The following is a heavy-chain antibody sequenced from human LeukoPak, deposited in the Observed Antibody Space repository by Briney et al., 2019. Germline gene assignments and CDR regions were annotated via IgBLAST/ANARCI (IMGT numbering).Heavy chain of an antibody. V-gene: IGHV1-8*03. J-gene: IGHJ4*02. D-gene: IGHD6-19*01. CDR1: GYTFTSYD. Sequence: ASVKVSCKASGYTFTSYDINWVRQATGQGLEWMGWMSPDSGNTGSAQKFQGRVTFTRNTSISTAYMELSSLRSEDTAVYYCARFSSGWWYYFDFWGQGTLVTVSS. CDR2: MSPDSGNT. CDR3: ARFSSGWWYYFDF.